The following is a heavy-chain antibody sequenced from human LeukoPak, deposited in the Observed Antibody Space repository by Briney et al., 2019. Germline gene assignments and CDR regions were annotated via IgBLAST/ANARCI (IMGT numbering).Heavy chain of an antibody. Sequence: ASVKVSCKASGYTFTSYGISWVRQAPGQGLEWMGWISAYNGNTNYAQKLQGRVTMTTDTSTSTAYMELRSLRSDDTAVYYCARETGPYYYCGMDVWGQGTTVTVSS. CDR1: GYTFTSYG. CDR2: ISAYNGNT. J-gene: IGHJ6*02. CDR3: ARETGPYYYCGMDV. V-gene: IGHV1-18*01.